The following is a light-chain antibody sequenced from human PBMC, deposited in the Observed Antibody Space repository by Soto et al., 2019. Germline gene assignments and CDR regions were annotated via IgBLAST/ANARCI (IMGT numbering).Light chain of an antibody. CDR2: GAS. Sequence: EIVLTQSPGTLSLSPGERATLSCRTSQTVSNTYLAWYQQKPGQAPRLLIYGASSRATGIQARFSGSGSGTDFTLTISRLEPEDFAVYYCQQYSTSPPEYTFGQGTKLEIK. CDR3: QQYSTSPPEYT. J-gene: IGKJ2*01. CDR1: QTVSNTY. V-gene: IGKV3-20*01.